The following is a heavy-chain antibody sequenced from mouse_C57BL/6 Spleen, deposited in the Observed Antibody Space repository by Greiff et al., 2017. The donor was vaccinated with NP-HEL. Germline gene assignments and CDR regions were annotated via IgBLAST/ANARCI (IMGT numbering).Heavy chain of an antibody. J-gene: IGHJ4*01. CDR1: GFTFSDYY. Sequence: EVHLVESEGGLVQPGRSMKLSCTASGFTFSDYYMAWVRQVPEKGLEWVANINYDGSSTYYLDSLKSRFIISRDNAKNILYLQMSSLKSEDTATYYCARDLGTGNYAMDYWGQGTSVTVSS. CDR3: ARDLGTGNYAMDY. CDR2: INYDGSST. V-gene: IGHV5-16*01. D-gene: IGHD4-1*01.